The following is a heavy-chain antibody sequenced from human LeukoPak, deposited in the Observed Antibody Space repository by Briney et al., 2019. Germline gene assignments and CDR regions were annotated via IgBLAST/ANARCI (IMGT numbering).Heavy chain of an antibody. D-gene: IGHD3-22*01. V-gene: IGHV1-2*02. J-gene: IGHJ4*02. CDR2: INPNSGGT. Sequence: ASVKVSCKASGYTFTNYYIHWVRQAPGQGLEWMGIINPNSGGTNYAQKFQGRVTMTRDTSISTAYMELSRLRSDDTAVYYCARNFYFDSSGYYHYWGQGTLVTVSS. CDR1: GYTFTNYY. CDR3: ARNFYFDSSGYYHY.